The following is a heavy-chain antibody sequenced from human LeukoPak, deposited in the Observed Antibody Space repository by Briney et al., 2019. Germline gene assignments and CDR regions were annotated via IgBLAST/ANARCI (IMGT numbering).Heavy chain of an antibody. CDR3: ASKSLTTYYFDY. Sequence: PGGSLRLSCAASGFTVSSNYMSWVRQAPGKGLEWVSSISSSSYIYYADSVKGRFTISRDNAKNSLYLQMNSLRAEDTAVYYCASKSLTTYYFDYWGQGTLVTVSS. CDR1: GFTVSSNY. J-gene: IGHJ4*02. CDR2: ISSSSYI. V-gene: IGHV3-21*01.